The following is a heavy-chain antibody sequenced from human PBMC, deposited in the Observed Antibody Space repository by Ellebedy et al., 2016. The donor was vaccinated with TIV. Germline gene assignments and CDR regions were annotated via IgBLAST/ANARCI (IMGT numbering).Heavy chain of an antibody. CDR2: INPSGGST. CDR3: ARGEWAGMVTYYGMDV. Sequence: AASVKVSCKASGYDFTRYFMHWVRQAPGQGLEWMGIINPSGGSTTYAQKFQGRVTMTRDTSTSTVYMELSSLRSEDTAVYYCARGEWAGMVTYYGMDVWGQGTTVTVSS. V-gene: IGHV1-46*01. D-gene: IGHD5-18*01. J-gene: IGHJ6*02. CDR1: GYDFTRYF.